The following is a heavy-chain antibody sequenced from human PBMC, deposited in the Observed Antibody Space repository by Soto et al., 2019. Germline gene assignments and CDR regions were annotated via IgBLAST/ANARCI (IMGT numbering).Heavy chain of an antibody. CDR1: GFTFSSYS. D-gene: IGHD4-17*01. J-gene: IGHJ6*02. CDR3: ARDDDYGDYGGYGMDV. CDR2: ISSSSSTI. Sequence: PVGSLRLSCAASGFTFSSYSMNWVRQAPGKGLEWVSYISSSSSTIYYADSVKGRFTISRDNAKNSLYLQMNSLRDEDTAVYYCARDDDYGDYGGYGMDVWGQGTTVTVSS. V-gene: IGHV3-48*02.